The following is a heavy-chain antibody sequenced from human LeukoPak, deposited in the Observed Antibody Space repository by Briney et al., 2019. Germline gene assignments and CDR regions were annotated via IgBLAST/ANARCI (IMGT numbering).Heavy chain of an antibody. D-gene: IGHD5-18*01. J-gene: IGHJ4*02. CDR2: ISSSGSTI. Sequence: EGSLRLSCAASGFTFSSYEMNWVRQAPGKGLEWVSYISSSGSTIYYADSVKGRFTISRDNAKNSLYLQMNSLRAEDTAVYYCARENLQLWLRYFDYWGQGTLVTVSS. V-gene: IGHV3-48*03. CDR1: GFTFSSYE. CDR3: ARENLQLWLRYFDY.